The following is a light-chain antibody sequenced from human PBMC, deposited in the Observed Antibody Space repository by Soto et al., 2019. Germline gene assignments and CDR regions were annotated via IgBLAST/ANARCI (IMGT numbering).Light chain of an antibody. CDR2: GAS. CDR1: QSVSSSY. Sequence: EIVLTQSPGTLSLSPGERATLSCRASQSVSSSYLAWYQQKPGQAPRLLIYGASSRATGIPDRFSGSGSGTDFNLTISRLGPEDFAVYYCQQYGSSPLTFCGGTKVEIK. CDR3: QQYGSSPLT. V-gene: IGKV3-20*01. J-gene: IGKJ4*01.